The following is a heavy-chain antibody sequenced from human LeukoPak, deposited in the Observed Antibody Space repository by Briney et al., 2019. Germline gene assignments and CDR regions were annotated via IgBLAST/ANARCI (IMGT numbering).Heavy chain of an antibody. CDR1: GFTFSNVW. D-gene: IGHD1-1*01. J-gene: IGHJ4*02. V-gene: IGHV3-15*01. Sequence: GGSLRLSCEASGFTFSNVWMNWVRQAPGKGLEWIGRIKTKTDGGATEYAAPVKGRFTISRDDSKNTVYLQMNSLKTEDTALYYCVTRVKSTGDYWGQGTLVTVSS. CDR2: IKTKTDGGAT. CDR3: VTRVKSTGDY.